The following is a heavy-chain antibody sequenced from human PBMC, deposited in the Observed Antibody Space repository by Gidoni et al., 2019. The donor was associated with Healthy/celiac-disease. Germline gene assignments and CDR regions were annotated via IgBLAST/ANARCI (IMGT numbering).Heavy chain of an antibody. J-gene: IGHJ4*02. V-gene: IGHV4-59*01. Sequence: QVQLQESGPGLVTPSETLSLTCPASGGSISSSYWTSLRQPPGKGLEWIGDIYYSGSTNYYPSLKSRVTISVDTSRNQFSLKLGSVTAADTAVYYFARARGSGWLYYFDYWGQGTLVTVSS. CDR1: GGSISSSY. CDR3: ARARGSGWLYYFDY. CDR2: IYYSGST. D-gene: IGHD6-19*01.